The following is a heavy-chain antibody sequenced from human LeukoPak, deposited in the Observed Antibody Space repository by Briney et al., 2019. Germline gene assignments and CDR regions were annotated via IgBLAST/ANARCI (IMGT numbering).Heavy chain of an antibody. CDR1: GYPFTSYG. V-gene: IGHV1-18*01. D-gene: IGHD5-24*01. Sequence: GASVKVSCKASGYPFTSYGITWVRQAPGQGLEWMGWISVFNGNTKESQKFQDRVIMTADTSTGTAYMELRSLRSDDTAVYYCAIDIEQEMAKEDFDYYYMDVWGKGTTVIVSS. CDR3: AIDIEQEMAKEDFDYYYMDV. CDR2: ISVFNGNT. J-gene: IGHJ6*03.